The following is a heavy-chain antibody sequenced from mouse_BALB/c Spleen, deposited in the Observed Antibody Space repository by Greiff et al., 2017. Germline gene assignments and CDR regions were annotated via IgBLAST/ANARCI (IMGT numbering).Heavy chain of an antibody. V-gene: IGHV14-4*02. CDR1: GFNIKDYY. CDR2: IDPENGDT. J-gene: IGHJ4*01. Sequence: EVQLQESGAELVRSGASVKLSCTASGFNIKDYYMHWVKQRPEQGLEWIGWIDPENGDTEYAPKFQGKATMTADTSSNTAYLQLSSLTSEDTAVYYCIPTVGAMDYWGQGTSVTVSS. CDR3: IPTVGAMDY. D-gene: IGHD1-1*01.